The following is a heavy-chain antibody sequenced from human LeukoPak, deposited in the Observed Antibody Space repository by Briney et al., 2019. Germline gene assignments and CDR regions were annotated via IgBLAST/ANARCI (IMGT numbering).Heavy chain of an antibody. CDR1: GYTFTGYY. V-gene: IGHV1-2*02. J-gene: IGHJ4*02. Sequence: ASAKVSCKASGYTFTGYYMHWVRQAPGQGLEWMGWINPNSGDTNYAQRFQGRVTMTRDTSISTAYMDLSRLRSDDTAVYYCARDSGYCSSTGCYYFDYWGQGTLVTVSS. CDR2: INPNSGDT. CDR3: ARDSGYCSSTGCYYFDY. D-gene: IGHD2-2*01.